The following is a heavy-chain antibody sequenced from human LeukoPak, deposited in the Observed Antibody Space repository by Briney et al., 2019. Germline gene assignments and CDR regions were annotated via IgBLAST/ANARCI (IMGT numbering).Heavy chain of an antibody. J-gene: IGHJ4*02. Sequence: SETLSLTCAVYGGSFSGYYWSWIRQPPGKGLEWIGEINHSGSTNYNPSLKSRVTISVDTSKNQFSLKLSSVTAADTAVYYCARRRRVLVVVPAAYDYWGQGTLVTVSS. V-gene: IGHV4-34*01. CDR2: INHSGST. CDR1: GGSFSGYY. D-gene: IGHD2-2*01. CDR3: ARRRRVLVVVPAAYDY.